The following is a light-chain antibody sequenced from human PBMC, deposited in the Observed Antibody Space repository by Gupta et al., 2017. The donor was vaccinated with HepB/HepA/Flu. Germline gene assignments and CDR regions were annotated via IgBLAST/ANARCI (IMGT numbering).Light chain of an antibody. V-gene: IGKV1-27*01. Sequence: DIQMTQSPSSLSASVGDRVTITCRASQGISNYLAWYQQKPGKVPKLLIYAASTLQSGVPSRFSGSGYGTDFTLTISSRQPEDVATYYCQKYNSAPRKTFGQGTKVEIK. J-gene: IGKJ1*01. CDR1: QGISNY. CDR3: QKYNSAPRKT. CDR2: AAS.